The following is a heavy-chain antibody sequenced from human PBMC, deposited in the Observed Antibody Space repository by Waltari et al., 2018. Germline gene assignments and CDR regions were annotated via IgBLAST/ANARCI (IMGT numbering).Heavy chain of an antibody. CDR3: ARVFRSSGWYVLDY. D-gene: IGHD6-19*01. CDR2: IYYSGST. Sequence: QVQLQESGPGLVKPSETLSLTCTVSGGSISSHYWSWIRQPPGKGLEWIGYIYYSGSTNYNPSLKSRVTISVDTSKNQFSLKLSSVTAADTAVYYCARVFRSSGWYVLDYWGQGTLVTVSS. J-gene: IGHJ4*02. V-gene: IGHV4-59*11. CDR1: GGSISSHY.